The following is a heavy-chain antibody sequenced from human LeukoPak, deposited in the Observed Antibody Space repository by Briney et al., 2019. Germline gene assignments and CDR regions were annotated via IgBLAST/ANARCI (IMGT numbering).Heavy chain of an antibody. V-gene: IGHV1-18*01. D-gene: IGHD3-22*01. CDR3: ARDRLNPTYYYDSSGYPLTFDI. CDR1: GYSFTSYG. CDR2: ISAYNGNT. J-gene: IGHJ3*02. Sequence: PGESLKISCKGSGYSFTSYGISWVRQAPGQGLEWMGWISAYNGNTNYAQKLQGRVTMTTDTSTSTAYMELRSLRSDDTAVYYCARDRLNPTYYYDSSGYPLTFDIWGQGTMVTVSS.